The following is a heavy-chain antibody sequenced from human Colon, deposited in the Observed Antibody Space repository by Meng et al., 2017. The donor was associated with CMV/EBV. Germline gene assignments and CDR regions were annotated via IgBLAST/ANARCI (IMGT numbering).Heavy chain of an antibody. CDR2: IYYSGST. J-gene: IGHJ6*02. D-gene: IGHD2-2*01. CDR1: GGSISSYY. Sequence: SETLSLTCTVSGGSISSYYWSWIRQPPGKGLEWIGYIYYSGSTNYNPSLKSRVTISVDTSKNQFSLKLSSVTAADTAVYYCARHLIAHCTSTSCSSGMDVWGQGTTVTVSS. CDR3: ARHLIAHCTSTSCSSGMDV. V-gene: IGHV4-59*01.